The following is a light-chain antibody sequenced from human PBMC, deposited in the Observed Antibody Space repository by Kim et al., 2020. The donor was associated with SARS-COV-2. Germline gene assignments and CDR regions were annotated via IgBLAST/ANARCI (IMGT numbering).Light chain of an antibody. Sequence: PGKTASSSCGGNNIGSKSVPWCQQKPGQAPVLVISYDSDRPSGIPERFSGSNSGNTATLTIRRVEAGDEADYYCQVWDSTIDHRVVFGGGTQLTVL. J-gene: IGLJ3*02. CDR2: YDS. V-gene: IGLV3-21*04. CDR3: QVWDSTIDHRVV. CDR1: NIGSKS.